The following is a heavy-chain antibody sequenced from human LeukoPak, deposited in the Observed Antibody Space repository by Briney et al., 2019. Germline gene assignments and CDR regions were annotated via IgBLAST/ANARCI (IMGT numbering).Heavy chain of an antibody. CDR3: ARGTYYDFWSGYSAYYFDY. V-gene: IGHV4-59*01. CDR1: GGSISSYY. CDR2: IYYSGST. D-gene: IGHD3-3*01. J-gene: IGHJ4*02. Sequence: PSETLSHTCTVSGGSISSYYWSWIRQPPGKGLEWIGYIYYSGSTNYNPSLKSRVTISVDTSKNQFSLKLSSVTAADTAVYYCARGTYYDFWSGYSAYYFDYWGQGTLVTVSS.